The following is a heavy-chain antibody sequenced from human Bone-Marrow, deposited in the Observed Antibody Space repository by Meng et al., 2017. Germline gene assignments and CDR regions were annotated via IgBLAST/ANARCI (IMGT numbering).Heavy chain of an antibody. CDR3: AKDINPHYGGYFDY. CDR1: GFTFDDYA. D-gene: IGHD4-17*01. Sequence: GESLKTSCAASGFTFDDYAMHWVRQAPGKGLEWVSLISWDGGSTYYADSVKGRFTISRDNSKNSLYLQMNSLRAEDTALYYCAKDINPHYGGYFDYWGQGTLVTVSS. V-gene: IGHV3-43D*03. J-gene: IGHJ4*02. CDR2: ISWDGGST.